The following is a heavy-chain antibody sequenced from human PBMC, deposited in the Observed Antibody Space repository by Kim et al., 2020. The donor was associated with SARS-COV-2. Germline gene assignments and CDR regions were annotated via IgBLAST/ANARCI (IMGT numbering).Heavy chain of an antibody. V-gene: IGHV3-33*01. Sequence: GGSLRLSCAASGFTFSSYGMHWVRQAPGKGLEWVAVIWYDGSNKYYADSVKGRFTISRDNSKNTLYLQMNSLRAEDTAVYYCAPAVGHYGSGSYPVDYWGQGTLVTVSS. CDR2: IWYDGSNK. CDR1: GFTFSSYG. CDR3: APAVGHYGSGSYPVDY. J-gene: IGHJ4*02. D-gene: IGHD3-10*01.